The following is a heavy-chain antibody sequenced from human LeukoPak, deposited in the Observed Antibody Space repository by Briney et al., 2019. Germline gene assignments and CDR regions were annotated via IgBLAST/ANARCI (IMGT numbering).Heavy chain of an antibody. CDR2: INAGNGNT. CDR3: AREFGYCSSTSCGDFDY. V-gene: IGHV1-3*01. D-gene: IGHD2-2*03. CDR1: GYTFTSYA. Sequence: ASVKVSCKASGYTFTSYAMHWVRQAPGQRREWMGWINAGNGNTKYSQRFQGRVTITRDTSASTAYMEMSSLRSEDTAVYYCAREFGYCSSTSCGDFDYWGQGTLVTVSS. J-gene: IGHJ4*02.